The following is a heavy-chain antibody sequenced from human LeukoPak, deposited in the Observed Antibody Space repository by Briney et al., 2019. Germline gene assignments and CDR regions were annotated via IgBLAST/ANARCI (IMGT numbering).Heavy chain of an antibody. CDR1: GYTFTSYY. V-gene: IGHV1-46*01. J-gene: IGHJ4*02. Sequence: ASVKVSCKASGYTFTSYYMHWMRQAPGQGLEWMGIINPSGGSTSYAQKFQGRVTMTRDTSTSTVYMELSSLRSEDTAVYYCARETAVAGYFDYWGQGTLVTVSS. CDR2: INPSGGST. D-gene: IGHD6-19*01. CDR3: ARETAVAGYFDY.